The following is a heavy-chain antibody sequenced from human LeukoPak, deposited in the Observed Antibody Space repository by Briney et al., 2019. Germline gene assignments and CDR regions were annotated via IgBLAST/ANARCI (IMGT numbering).Heavy chain of an antibody. CDR1: GFTFSNFA. CDR2: ISGSSRTI. J-gene: IGHJ4*02. Sequence: PGGSLRLSCAASGFTFSNFAMTWVRQAPGKGPEWVSYISGSSRTIYYADSVKGRFTISRDNAKNPLYLQMNSLRDEDTAVYYCARNEWADYWGQGTLVTVSS. V-gene: IGHV3-48*02. D-gene: IGHD1-26*01. CDR3: ARNEWADY.